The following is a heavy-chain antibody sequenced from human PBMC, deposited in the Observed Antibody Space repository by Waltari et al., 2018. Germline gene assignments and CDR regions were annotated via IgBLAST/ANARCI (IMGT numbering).Heavy chain of an antibody. Sequence: EVQLVESGGGLVQPGGSLRLPCAGSGFTLGNYWMSWVRQAPGKGLEWVANIMTDGREEYYVDSVRGRFTISRDNAKNSLYLQMNSLRPEDTAVYYCVRDQWFAFDIWGQGTMVTVSS. CDR1: GFTLGNYW. CDR3: VRDQWFAFDI. J-gene: IGHJ3*02. D-gene: IGHD3-22*01. CDR2: IMTDGREE. V-gene: IGHV3-7*01.